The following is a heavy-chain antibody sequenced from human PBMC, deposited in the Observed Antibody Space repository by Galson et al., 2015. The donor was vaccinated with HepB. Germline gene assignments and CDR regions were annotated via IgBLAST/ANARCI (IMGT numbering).Heavy chain of an antibody. CDR3: ARSPAYGCPGGFGWFGELVCYHGMDV. J-gene: IGHJ6*02. D-gene: IGHD3-10*01. Sequence: SLRLSCAASGFTFSSYWMSWVRQAPGKGLEWVANIKQDGSEKYYVDSVKGRFTISRDNAKNSLYLQMNSLRAEDTAVYYCARSPAYGCPGGFGWFGELVCYHGMDVWGQGTTVTVSS. CDR1: GFTFSSYW. CDR2: IKQDGSEK. V-gene: IGHV3-7*03.